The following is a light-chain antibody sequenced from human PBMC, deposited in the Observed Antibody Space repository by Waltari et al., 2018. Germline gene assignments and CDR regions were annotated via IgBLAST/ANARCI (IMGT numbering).Light chain of an antibody. CDR2: ATS. J-gene: IGKJ1*01. V-gene: IGKV1-39*01. CDR1: QSISSY. Sequence: DIQMTQSPSSLSASVEDRVTITCRASQSISSYLNWYQQKPGKAPKLLIYATSSLQSGVPSRFSGSRSGTDFTLTISSLEPEDFATYYCQQGYSTPHTFGQGTKVEIK. CDR3: QQGYSTPHT.